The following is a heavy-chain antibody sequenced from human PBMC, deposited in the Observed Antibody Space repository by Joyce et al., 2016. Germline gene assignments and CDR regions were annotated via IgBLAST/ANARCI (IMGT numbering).Heavy chain of an antibody. Sequence: EVQLVESGGGLVQSGGSLRFYCAASGFTFSDYWRGWVRQAQGKGLEWVANLNQDGSQTYYADSVRGRFTISRDNARISLYLQMNSLRAEDAALYYCERDVRFGHFDYWGQGTLVTVSS. D-gene: IGHD3-10*01. CDR1: GFTFSDYW. CDR3: ERDVRFGHFDY. CDR2: LNQDGSQT. V-gene: IGHV3-7*01. J-gene: IGHJ4*02.